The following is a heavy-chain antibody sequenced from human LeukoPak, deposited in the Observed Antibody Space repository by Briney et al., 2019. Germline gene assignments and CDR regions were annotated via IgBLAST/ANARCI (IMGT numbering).Heavy chain of an antibody. D-gene: IGHD6-13*01. Sequence: GGSLRLSCAASRFTFTSYGMHWVRQAPGKGLEWVAVISYDGSNKYYADSVKGRFTISRDNSKNTLYLQMNSLRPEDTAVYYCAKSYRSGWYTGVIDYWGQGTLVTVSS. J-gene: IGHJ4*02. CDR3: AKSYRSGWYTGVIDY. CDR1: RFTFTSYG. V-gene: IGHV3-30*18. CDR2: ISYDGSNK.